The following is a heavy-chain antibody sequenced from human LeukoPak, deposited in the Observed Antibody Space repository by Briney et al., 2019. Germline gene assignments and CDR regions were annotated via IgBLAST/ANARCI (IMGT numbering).Heavy chain of an antibody. CDR2: ISGSRGST. Sequence: GGSLRLSCTPSGYTFSSYAMSWGRGARGEGLEWVSAISGSRGSTYYAESVKDRFTISRDNSKNTLYLQMNSLRAEDTAVYYCAKISEFWESCGGDCYADYWGQGTLVTVSS. J-gene: IGHJ4*02. CDR3: AKISEFWESCGGDCYADY. V-gene: IGHV3-23*01. CDR1: GYTFSSYA. D-gene: IGHD2-21*01.